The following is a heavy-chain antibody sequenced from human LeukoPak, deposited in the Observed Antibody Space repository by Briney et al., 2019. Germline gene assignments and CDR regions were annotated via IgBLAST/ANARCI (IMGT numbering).Heavy chain of an antibody. Sequence: GGSLRLSCAASGFTFRSYAMYWVRQAPGKGLEYVSAISSNGDNTYYASSVKGRFTTSRDNSKNTLYLQMGSLRAEDMAVYYCARDGVGAFNWFDPWGQRTLVTVSS. CDR1: GFTFRSYA. D-gene: IGHD1-26*01. CDR3: ARDGVGAFNWFDP. V-gene: IGHV3-64*01. CDR2: ISSNGDNT. J-gene: IGHJ5*02.